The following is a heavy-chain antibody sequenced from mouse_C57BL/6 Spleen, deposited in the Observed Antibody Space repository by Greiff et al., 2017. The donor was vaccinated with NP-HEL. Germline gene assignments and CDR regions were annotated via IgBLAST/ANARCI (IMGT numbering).Heavy chain of an antibody. CDR1: GFTFSSYA. CDR2: ISDGGSYT. D-gene: IGHD1-1*01. J-gene: IGHJ2*01. V-gene: IGHV5-4*01. Sequence: EVKLMESGGGLVKPGGSLKLSCAASGFTFSSYAMSWVRQTPEKRLEWVATISDGGSYTYYPDNVKGRFTISRDNAKNNLYLQMSHLKSEDTAMYYCARESGSSYLDYWGQGTTLTVSS. CDR3: ARESGSSYLDY.